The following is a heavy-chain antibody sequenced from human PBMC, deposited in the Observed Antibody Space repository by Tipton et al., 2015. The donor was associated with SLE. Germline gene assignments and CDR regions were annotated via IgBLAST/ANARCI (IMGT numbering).Heavy chain of an antibody. D-gene: IGHD3-3*01. CDR2: INHSGSI. J-gene: IGHJ4*02. CDR1: GGSFSGYY. V-gene: IGHV4-34*01. CDR3: VRSPYYDFWSGYYSGFDY. Sequence: GLVKPSETLSLTCAVYGGSFSGYYWSWIRQPPGKGLEWIGEINHSGSINYKPSLKSRVTISVDTSKNQFSLKLSSVTAADTAVYYCVRSPYYDFWSGYYSGFDYWGQGTLVTVSS.